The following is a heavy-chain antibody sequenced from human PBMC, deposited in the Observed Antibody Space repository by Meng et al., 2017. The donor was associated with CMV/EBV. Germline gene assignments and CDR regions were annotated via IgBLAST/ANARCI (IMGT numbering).Heavy chain of an antibody. CDR2: INYSGST. Sequence: GGCISSSSDYGSWIRQPPEKELGGIRSINYSGSTYYTTSVKNRITMSVDTSKNQFSLKMSSVTAADTAVYYCARDFRGDDSSGFDWGQGTLVTVSS. D-gene: IGHD3-22*01. J-gene: IGHJ4*02. CDR1: GGCISSSSDY. V-gene: IGHV4-39*07. CDR3: ARDFRGDDSSGFD.